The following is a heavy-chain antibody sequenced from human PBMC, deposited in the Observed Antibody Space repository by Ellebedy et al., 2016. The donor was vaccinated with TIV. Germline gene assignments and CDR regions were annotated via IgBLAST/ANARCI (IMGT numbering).Heavy chain of an antibody. CDR3: AKGDFAYGMDV. J-gene: IGHJ6*02. V-gene: IGHV3-23*01. D-gene: IGHD3-3*01. Sequence: GESLKISCAASGFTFSSYAMSWVRQAPGKGLEWVSAISGSGGSTYYADSVKGRFTISRDNSKNTLYLQMNSLRAEDTAVYYCAKGDFAYGMDVWGQGTTVTVSS. CDR2: ISGSGGST. CDR1: GFTFSSYA.